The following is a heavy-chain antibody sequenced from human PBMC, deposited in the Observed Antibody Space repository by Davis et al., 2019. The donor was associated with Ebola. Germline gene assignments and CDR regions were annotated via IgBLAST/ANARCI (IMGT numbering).Heavy chain of an antibody. J-gene: IGHJ6*02. V-gene: IGHV4-39*01. Sequence: SETLSLTCTVSGGSISSSSYYWGWISQPPGKGLEWIGSIYYSGSTYYNPSLKSRVTISVNTSKNQFSLKLSSVTAADTAVYYCARQGYCSSTSCYTPYYYYGMDVWGQGTTVTVSS. CDR2: IYYSGST. CDR1: GGSISSSSYY. CDR3: ARQGYCSSTSCYTPYYYYGMDV. D-gene: IGHD2-2*02.